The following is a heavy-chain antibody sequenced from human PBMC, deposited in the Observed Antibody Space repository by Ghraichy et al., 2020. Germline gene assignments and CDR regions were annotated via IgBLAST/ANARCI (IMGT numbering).Heavy chain of an antibody. V-gene: IGHV4-61*08. CDR3: ARWSFCSSTSCPALSRFDP. D-gene: IGHD2-2*01. CDR1: GGSVSSGDYY. Sequence: SETLSLTCTVSGGSVSSGDYYWTWIRQPPGKRLEWIGYIYYTGSTSYNPSLKSRVTISLHTSTNQFSLKLSSVSAADTVVYYCARWSFCSSTSCPALSRFDPWGQGTLVTVSS. CDR2: IYYTGST. J-gene: IGHJ5*02.